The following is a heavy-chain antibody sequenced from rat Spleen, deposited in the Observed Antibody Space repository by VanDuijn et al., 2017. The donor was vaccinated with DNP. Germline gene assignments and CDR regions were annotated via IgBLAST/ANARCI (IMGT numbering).Heavy chain of an antibody. CDR2: IRYDGGST. V-gene: IGHV5-20*01. Sequence: EVQLVESGGGLVQPGRSLKLSCAASGFSFSDYYMAWIRQAPTKGLEWVAYIRYDGGSTYYGDSVKGRFTISRDNAESTLYLEMNSLRSEDMATYYCSRDPGDYSSHYFDYWGQGVMVSVSS. CDR1: GFSFSDYY. J-gene: IGHJ2*01. D-gene: IGHD1-2*01. CDR3: SRDPGDYSSHYFDY.